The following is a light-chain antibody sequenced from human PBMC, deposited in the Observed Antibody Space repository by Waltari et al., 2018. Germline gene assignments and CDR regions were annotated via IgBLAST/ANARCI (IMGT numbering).Light chain of an antibody. Sequence: QSVLTQPPSASGTPGQRVTMSCSGSSANIGRSNVTWYPQLPGTAPKRLIYIDNQRPSGVPDRFSGSRSGTSASLAISGLQSEDEADYHCATWDDSLNAWVFGGGTKLTVL. CDR1: SANIGRSN. CDR3: ATWDDSLNAWV. V-gene: IGLV1-44*01. CDR2: IDN. J-gene: IGLJ3*02.